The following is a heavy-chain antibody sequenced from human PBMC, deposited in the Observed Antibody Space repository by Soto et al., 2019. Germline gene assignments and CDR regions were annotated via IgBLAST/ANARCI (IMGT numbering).Heavy chain of an antibody. Sequence: GGSLRLSCAASGFSFSSYDMHWVRQVTGKGLEWVSGIATAGDTYYVGSVKGRFTISRENAKDSLYLQMNNLRVGDTAVYYCRGDMVVFSNSAIDYWGQGTLVNGSS. V-gene: IGHV3-13*04. CDR2: IATAGDT. J-gene: IGHJ4*02. CDR3: RGDMVVFSNSAIDY. CDR1: GFSFSSYD. D-gene: IGHD2-15*01.